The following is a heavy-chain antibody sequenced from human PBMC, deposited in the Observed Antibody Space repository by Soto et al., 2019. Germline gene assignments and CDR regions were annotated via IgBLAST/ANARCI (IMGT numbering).Heavy chain of an antibody. CDR1: GGTFSSYA. J-gene: IGHJ6*03. Sequence: GASVKVSCKASGGTFSSYAISWVRQATGQGLEWMGWMNPNSGNTGYAQKFQGRVTMTRNTSISTAYMELSSLRSEDTAVYYCARFGRTGTTDYYYYMDVWGKGTTVTVSS. CDR3: ARFGRTGTTDYYYYMDV. D-gene: IGHD1-7*01. CDR2: MNPNSGNT. V-gene: IGHV1-8*02.